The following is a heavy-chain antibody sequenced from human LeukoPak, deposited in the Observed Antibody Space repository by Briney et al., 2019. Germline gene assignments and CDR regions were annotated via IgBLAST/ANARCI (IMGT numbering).Heavy chain of an antibody. D-gene: IGHD2-8*01. CDR2: VKTKTAGGTT. CDR3: ATGLINAFEI. J-gene: IGHJ3*02. Sequence: VGCVKTKTAGGTTDYDASVKGRFTISRDDSKTTLYLQMNSLRTEDTAVYFCATGLINAFEIWGQGTMVTVSS. V-gene: IGHV3-15*01.